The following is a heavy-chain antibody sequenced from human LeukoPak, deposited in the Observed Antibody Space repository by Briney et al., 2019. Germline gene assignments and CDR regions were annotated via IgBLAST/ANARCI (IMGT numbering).Heavy chain of an antibody. CDR3: AKAPSEQPARYYYYYYMDV. J-gene: IGHJ6*03. CDR2: ISGSGGST. V-gene: IGHV3-23*01. CDR1: GFTFSSYA. D-gene: IGHD6-13*01. Sequence: GGSLRLSCAASGFTFSSYAMSWVRQAPGKGLEWVSAISGSGGSTYYADSVKGRFTISRDNSKNTLYLQMNSLRAEDTAVYYCAKAPSEQPARYYYYYYMDVWGKGTTVTVSS.